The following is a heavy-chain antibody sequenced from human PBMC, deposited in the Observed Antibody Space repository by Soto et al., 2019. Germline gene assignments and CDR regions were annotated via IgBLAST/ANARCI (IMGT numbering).Heavy chain of an antibody. CDR1: GFTFTTYY. CDR2: MDPSGGST. D-gene: IGHD2-2*01. J-gene: IGHJ6*02. Sequence: ASVKVSCKPSGFTFTTYYIHWVRQAPGQGLEWMGMMDPSGGSTTYAQKFQGRITMTSDMSTSTVYMELSSLRSEDTAVYYCARDPDAAAMVSVYYYGMDVWGQGTTVTVSS. V-gene: IGHV1-46*01. CDR3: ARDPDAAAMVSVYYYGMDV.